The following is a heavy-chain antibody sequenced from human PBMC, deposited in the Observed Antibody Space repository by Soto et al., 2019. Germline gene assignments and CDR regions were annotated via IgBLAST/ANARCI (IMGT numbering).Heavy chain of an antibody. CDR3: ARSWVTGKGGMDF. CDR1: GYTFTSYG. Sequence: ASVKVSCKASGYTFTSYGFSWVRQAPGQGLEWMGWINGYTGNTHYAQKFQGRVTMTTDTSTSTAYMELWTLISDDTAVYYCARSWVTGKGGMDFWGQGTTVTVAS. D-gene: IGHD3-16*01. J-gene: IGHJ6*02. CDR2: INGYTGNT. V-gene: IGHV1-18*01.